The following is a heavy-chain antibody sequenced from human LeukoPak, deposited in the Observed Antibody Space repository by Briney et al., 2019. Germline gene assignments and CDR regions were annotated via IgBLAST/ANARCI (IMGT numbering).Heavy chain of an antibody. CDR3: NTDFL. CDR1: GLTLSNAW. Sequence: PGGSLRLSCEASGLTLSNAWIHWVRQAPGKGLEWVGRMKSMVSGGTPDYAAPVRGRFTISRDDSKNTLYLQMNSLTTEDGAVYYCNTDFLWGLGTMVTVSS. V-gene: IGHV3-15*01. J-gene: IGHJ3*01. CDR2: MKSMVSGGTP.